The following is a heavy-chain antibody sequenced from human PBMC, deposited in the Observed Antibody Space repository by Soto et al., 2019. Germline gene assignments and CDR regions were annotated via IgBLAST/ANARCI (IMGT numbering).Heavy chain of an antibody. CDR2: IWYDGSNK. D-gene: IGHD2-15*01. CDR3: ARDGYCSGGSCYSVPVFDY. Sequence: EGSLRLSCAASGFTFSSYCMHWVRQAPGKGLEWVAVIWYDGSNKYYADSVKGRFTISRDNSKNTLYLQMNSLRAEDTAVCYCARDGYCSGGSCYSVPVFDYWGQGTLVTVSS. V-gene: IGHV3-33*01. J-gene: IGHJ4*02. CDR1: GFTFSSYC.